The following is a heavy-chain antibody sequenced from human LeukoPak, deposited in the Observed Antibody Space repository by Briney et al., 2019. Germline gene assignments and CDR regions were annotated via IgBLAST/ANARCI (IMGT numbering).Heavy chain of an antibody. Sequence: SETLSLTCTVSGGSISSGSYYWSWIRQPAGKGLEWIGRIYTSGSTNYNPSLKSRVTISVDTSKNQFSLKLSSVTAADTAVYYCARINYYDSSGYYPLDYWGQGTLVTVSS. J-gene: IGHJ4*02. V-gene: IGHV4-61*02. CDR1: GGSISSGSYY. CDR2: IYTSGST. CDR3: ARINYYDSSGYYPLDY. D-gene: IGHD3-22*01.